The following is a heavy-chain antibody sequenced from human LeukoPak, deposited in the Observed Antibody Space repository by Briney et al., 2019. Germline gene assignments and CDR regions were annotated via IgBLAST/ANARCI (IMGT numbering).Heavy chain of an antibody. J-gene: IGHJ6*02. CDR3: ARDQDGMDV. CDR1: GDSVSINSAA. V-gene: IGHV6-1*01. CDR2: TYYRAKWYK. Sequence: SQTLSLTFAISGDSVSINSAAWNWIRQSPARGLEWLGRTYYRAKWYKDDAVAEKSQLTTNPDTSKNHFSLQLNSVTPEDTAVYYCARDQDGMDVWGQGTTVTVSS.